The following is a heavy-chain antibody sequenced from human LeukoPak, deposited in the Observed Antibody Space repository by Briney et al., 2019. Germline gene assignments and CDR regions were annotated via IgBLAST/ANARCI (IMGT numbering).Heavy chain of an antibody. Sequence: SETLSLTCTVSGGSINNYYWTWIRQPPGKGLEWIGYISFSGTTNYNPSLKSRVTISLDTSNNQFSLKLTSVTAADTAVYYCARISPSSGTYWGSRYYYMDVWGKGTTVTVSS. CDR2: ISFSGTT. CDR1: GGSINNYY. V-gene: IGHV4-59*01. J-gene: IGHJ6*03. D-gene: IGHD1-26*01. CDR3: ARISPSSGTYWGSRYYYMDV.